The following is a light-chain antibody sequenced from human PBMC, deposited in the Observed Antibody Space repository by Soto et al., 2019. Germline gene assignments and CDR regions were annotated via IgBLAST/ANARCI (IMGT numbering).Light chain of an antibody. V-gene: IGKV1-9*01. Sequence: IQLTQSPSSLSASVGDRVTITCRASQDITNFLAWYQQKPGKAPKLLIYVASTLQSGVPSRFSGSGSGTDFTLTISSLQPEDFATYFCQHSYGTPRTFGQGTKVDIK. CDR2: VAS. CDR1: QDITNF. J-gene: IGKJ1*01. CDR3: QHSYGTPRT.